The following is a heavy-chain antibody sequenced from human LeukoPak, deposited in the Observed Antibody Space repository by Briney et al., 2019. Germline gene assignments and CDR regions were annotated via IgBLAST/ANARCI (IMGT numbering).Heavy chain of an antibody. CDR3: ARSGARYYDSSALDY. D-gene: IGHD3-22*01. Sequence: GGSLRLSCAASGFTFSSYAMHWVRQAPGKGLEWVAVISYDGSNKYYADSVKGRFTISRDNSKNTLYLQMNSLRAEDTAVYYCARSGARYYDSSALDYWGQGTLVTVSS. CDR1: GFTFSSYA. J-gene: IGHJ4*02. CDR2: ISYDGSNK. V-gene: IGHV3-30-3*01.